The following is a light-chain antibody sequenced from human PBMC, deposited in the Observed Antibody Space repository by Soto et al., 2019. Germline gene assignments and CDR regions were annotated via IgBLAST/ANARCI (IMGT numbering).Light chain of an antibody. CDR1: QSISND. Sequence: DIQMTQSPSSLSASVGDRVTITCRASQSISNDLYWYQQKPGKAPKLLIYAASSLQGGVPSRFSGRESGTDSPLTISSLQPEDFATYYCQQSNSTPPYTFGQGTRLEIK. CDR2: AAS. CDR3: QQSNSTPPYT. V-gene: IGKV1-39*01. J-gene: IGKJ2*01.